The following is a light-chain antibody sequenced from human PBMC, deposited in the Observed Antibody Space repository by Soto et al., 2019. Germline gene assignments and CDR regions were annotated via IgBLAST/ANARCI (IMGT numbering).Light chain of an antibody. CDR3: SSYAGSNVVV. J-gene: IGLJ2*01. Sequence: QSVLTQPPSASGSPGQSVTISCTGSSSDVGGDNYVSWYQQYPGKAPKLMIYEVSQRPSGVPDRFSGSKSGNTASLTVSGLQAEDEADYYCSSYAGSNVVVFGGGTKLTVL. CDR2: EVS. CDR1: SSDVGGDNY. V-gene: IGLV2-8*01.